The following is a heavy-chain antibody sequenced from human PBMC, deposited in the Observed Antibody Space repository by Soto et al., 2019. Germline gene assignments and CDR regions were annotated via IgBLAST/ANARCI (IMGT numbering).Heavy chain of an antibody. D-gene: IGHD2-2*01. CDR1: GFTFSNAW. CDR2: IKSKTDGGTT. CDR3: ASIVVVPAAQGGYYYYGMDV. J-gene: IGHJ6*02. V-gene: IGHV3-15*07. Sequence: PAGSLSLSCAASGFTFSNAWMNWVRQAPGKGLEWVGRIKSKTDGGTTDYAAPVKARFTISRDDSKNTLYLQMNSLKTEDTAVYYCASIVVVPAAQGGYYYYGMDVWGQGTTVTVSS.